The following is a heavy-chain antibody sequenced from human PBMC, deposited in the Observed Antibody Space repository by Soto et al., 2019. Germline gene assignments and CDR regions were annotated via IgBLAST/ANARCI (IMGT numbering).Heavy chain of an antibody. Sequence: EVQLVESGGGLVQPGGSLRLSCAASAFSVSSKYMSWVGQAPGKGLEWVSLIQSGGSKYYAGSVKGRYTISRDNSENTLFLQMNSLRVEDTAVYYCRRDDVHCNGGRCYGVPMDVWRKGTTVTVSA. D-gene: IGHD2-15*01. V-gene: IGHV3-66*01. CDR3: RRDDVHCNGGRCYGVPMDV. CDR1: AFSVSSKY. J-gene: IGHJ6*04. CDR2: IQSGGSK.